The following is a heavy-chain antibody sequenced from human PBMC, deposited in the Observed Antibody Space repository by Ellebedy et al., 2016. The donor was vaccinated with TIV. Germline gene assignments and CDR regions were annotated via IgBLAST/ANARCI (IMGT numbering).Heavy chain of an antibody. CDR3: SIYCGGDCNYGKDY. Sequence: ASVKVSXXLSVGSFSAYLISWVRQAPGQGLEWMGGIIPMFDTTNYAQKFQGRVTITADISTSTAYMDLTGLRSEDTAIYYCSIYCGGDCNYGKDYWGQGTLVTVS. V-gene: IGHV1-69*06. CDR1: VGSFSAYL. D-gene: IGHD2-21*02. CDR2: IIPMFDTT. J-gene: IGHJ4*02.